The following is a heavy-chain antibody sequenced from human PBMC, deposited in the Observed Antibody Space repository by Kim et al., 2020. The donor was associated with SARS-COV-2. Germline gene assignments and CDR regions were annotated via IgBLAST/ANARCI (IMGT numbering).Heavy chain of an antibody. CDR2: IGTAGDT. J-gene: IGHJ6*02. V-gene: IGHV3-13*04. CDR3: ARDRPPPRGYSYGPGYYGMDV. Sequence: GGSLRLSCAASGFTFSSYDMHWVRQATGKGLEWVSAIGTAGDTYYPGSVKGRFTISRENAKNSLYLQMNSLRAGDTAVYYCARDRPPPRGYSYGPGYYGMDVWGQGTTVTVSS. D-gene: IGHD5-18*01. CDR1: GFTFSSYD.